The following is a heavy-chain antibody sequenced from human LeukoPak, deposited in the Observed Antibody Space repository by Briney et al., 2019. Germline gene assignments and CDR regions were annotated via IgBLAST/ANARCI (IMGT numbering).Heavy chain of an antibody. J-gene: IGHJ4*02. D-gene: IGHD6-19*01. CDR3: ARAGSRQWLVDLFDY. CDR2: ISTSSSYI. Sequence: GGSLRLSCAASGFTFSNYLMTWVRQAPGKGLEWVSSISTSSSYIYYADSVKGRFTSSRDNAKKSLYLQMNSLRAEDTAVYYCARAGSRQWLVDLFDYWGQGTLVTVSS. V-gene: IGHV3-21*01. CDR1: GFTFSNYL.